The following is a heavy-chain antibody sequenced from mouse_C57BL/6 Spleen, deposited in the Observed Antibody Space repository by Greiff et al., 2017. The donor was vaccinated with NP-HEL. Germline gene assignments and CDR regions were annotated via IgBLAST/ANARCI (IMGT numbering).Heavy chain of an antibody. CDR2: IDPSDSYT. D-gene: IGHD2-4*01. CDR1: GYTFTSYW. J-gene: IGHJ2*01. V-gene: IGHV1-59*01. Sequence: VQLQQPGAELVRPGTSVKLSCKASGYTFTSYWMHWVKQRPGQGLEWIGVIDPSDSYTNYNQKFKGKATLTVDTSSSTAYMQLSSLTSEDSAVYYCARPYDYDDYWGQGTTLTVSS. CDR3: ARPYDYDDY.